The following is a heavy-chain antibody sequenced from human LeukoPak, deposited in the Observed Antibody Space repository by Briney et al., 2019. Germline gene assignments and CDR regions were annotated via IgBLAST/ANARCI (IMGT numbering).Heavy chain of an antibody. J-gene: IGHJ4*02. D-gene: IGHD2-15*01. CDR3: ARDLGGSSGY. CDR1: GGTFSSYA. V-gene: IGHV1-69*05. CDR2: IIPIFGTA. Sequence: GASVKVSCKSSGGTFSSYAISWVRQAPGQGLEWMGRIIPIFGTANYAQKFQGRVTITTDESTSTAYMELSSLRSEDTAVYYCARDLGGSSGYWGQGTLVTVSS.